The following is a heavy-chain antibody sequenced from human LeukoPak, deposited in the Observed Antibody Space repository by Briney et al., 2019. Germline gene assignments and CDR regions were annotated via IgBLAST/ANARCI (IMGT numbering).Heavy chain of an antibody. CDR3: AKDDDWGRCNH. Sequence: HPGGSLRLSCAASGFSFRSHGMNWVRQAPGKGLEWVSGISPRGDITYYKDSVRGRFTISRDNFKNTVSLQLNSLRAEDTAMYYCAKDDDWGRCNHWGQGTLVTVSS. CDR2: ISPRGDIT. J-gene: IGHJ1*01. D-gene: IGHD3-16*01. V-gene: IGHV3-23*01. CDR1: GFSFRSHG.